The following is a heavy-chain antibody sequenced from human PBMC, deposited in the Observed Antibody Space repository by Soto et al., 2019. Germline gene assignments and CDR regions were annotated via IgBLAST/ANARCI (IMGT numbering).Heavy chain of an antibody. D-gene: IGHD3-22*01. CDR3: ARGYYDTSGSLMY. J-gene: IGHJ4*02. Sequence: QVQLVQSGAEEKKPGASVKASCKASGYTFTTYVMHWVRQAPGQRLEWMGWITAGNGNTKYSQKFQGRVTITRDTSASTAYMELSSLRSEDTAVYYCARGYYDTSGSLMYWGQGTLVTVSS. V-gene: IGHV1-3*05. CDR2: ITAGNGNT. CDR1: GYTFTTYV.